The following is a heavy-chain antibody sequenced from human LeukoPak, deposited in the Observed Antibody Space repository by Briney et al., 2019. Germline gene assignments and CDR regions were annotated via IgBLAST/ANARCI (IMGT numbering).Heavy chain of an antibody. CDR3: ARMSNYYDTSGYYQSLDY. D-gene: IGHD3-22*01. CDR2: IYASGSS. CDR1: GGTISNYY. Sequence: SETLSLTSTVSGGTISNYYWSWIRQPAGKGLEWIGRIYASGSSNYNPSLESRVTISVHRSKNQFSLKLSSVTAADRAVYYCARMSNYYDTSGYYQSLDYWGQGTLVTVSS. V-gene: IGHV4-4*07. J-gene: IGHJ4*02.